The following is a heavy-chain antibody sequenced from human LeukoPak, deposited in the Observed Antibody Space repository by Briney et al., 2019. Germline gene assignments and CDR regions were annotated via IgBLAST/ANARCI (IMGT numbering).Heavy chain of an antibody. CDR2: ITYDGYYK. D-gene: IGHD6-19*01. CDR3: ARLYSSGWFSSFDY. V-gene: IGHV3-30*03. Sequence: AGGSLRLSCAASGFTFTSYGMHWVRQAPGKGLEWVALITYDGYYKYYSDSVKGRFTISSETPKNTMYLQMNSLRAEDAAVYYCARLYSSGWFSSFDYWGQGTLVTVSS. CDR1: GFTFTSYG. J-gene: IGHJ4*02.